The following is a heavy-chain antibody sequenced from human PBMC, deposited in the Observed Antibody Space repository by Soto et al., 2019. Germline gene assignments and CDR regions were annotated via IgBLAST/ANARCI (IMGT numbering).Heavy chain of an antibody. J-gene: IGHJ5*02. Sequence: SETLSLTCAVSGGSISSGGYSWSWIRQPPGKGLEWIGYIYHSGSTYHNPSLKSRVTISVDTSKNQFSLKLSSVTAADTAVYYCARGDYDYVWGSYRTVWFVPWGQGTLVTVSS. CDR1: GGSISSGGYS. D-gene: IGHD3-16*02. CDR2: IYHSGST. V-gene: IGHV4-30-2*01. CDR3: ARGDYDYVWGSYRTVWFVP.